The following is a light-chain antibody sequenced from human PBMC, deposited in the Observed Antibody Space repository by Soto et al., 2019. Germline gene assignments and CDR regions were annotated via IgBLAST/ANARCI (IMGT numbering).Light chain of an antibody. J-gene: IGKJ5*01. CDR1: QTVSSNY. CDR2: GAS. V-gene: IGKV3-20*01. CDR3: QQYTGPPTT. Sequence: THAPDTLSLSPGDRSTLSCRASQTVSSNYLAWCQQRPGQAPRLLIYGASTRAAGIPDRFSGSGSGTDFTLTITRLEPEDSAVYFCQQYTGPPTTFGQGTRLEVK.